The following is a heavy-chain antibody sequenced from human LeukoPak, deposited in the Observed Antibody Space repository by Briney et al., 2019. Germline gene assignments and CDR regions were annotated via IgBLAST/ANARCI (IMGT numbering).Heavy chain of an antibody. V-gene: IGHV1-18*01. CDR3: ARAPSGYYDSSGHSPAFY. CDR1: GYTFTTSV. J-gene: IGHJ4*02. D-gene: IGHD3-22*01. CDR2: ISAYNGNT. Sequence: ASVKLSCKASGYTFTTSVISWVRQAPGQGLEWMGWISAYNGNTNYAQKLQARVTMTTDTSTSTAYIALRSLRSDDTAVYYCARAPSGYYDSSGHSPAFYWGQGNLVTVSP.